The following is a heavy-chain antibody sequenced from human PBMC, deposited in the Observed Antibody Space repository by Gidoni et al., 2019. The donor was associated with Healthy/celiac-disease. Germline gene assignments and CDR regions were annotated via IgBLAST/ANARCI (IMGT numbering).Heavy chain of an antibody. CDR1: GFTFSSYE. D-gene: IGHD3-3*01. CDR3: ARDFLAGVSPGSWAFDI. CDR2: ISSSGSTI. V-gene: IGHV3-48*03. Sequence: EVQLVESGGGLVQPGGSLRLSCAASGFTFSSYEMNWVRQAPGKGLEWVSYISSSGSTIYYADSVKGRFTISRDNAKNSLYLQMNSLRAEDTAVYYCARDFLAGVSPGSWAFDIWGQGTMVTVSS. J-gene: IGHJ3*02.